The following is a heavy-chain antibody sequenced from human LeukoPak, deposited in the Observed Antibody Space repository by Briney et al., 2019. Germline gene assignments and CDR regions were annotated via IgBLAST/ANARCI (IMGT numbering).Heavy chain of an antibody. J-gene: IGHJ4*02. V-gene: IGHV3-53*01. CDR1: GFTVSSNY. D-gene: IGHD5-12*01. CDR3: ARGRGYRDYDRPLDY. CDR2: ITSGGNT. Sequence: GGSLRLSCAASGFTVSSNYMNWLRQAPGKGLEWVSVITSGGNTYYADSVKGRFTTTRDNSKNTLYVQMNSLRAEDTAIYYCARGRGYRDYDRPLDYWGQGTLVTVSS.